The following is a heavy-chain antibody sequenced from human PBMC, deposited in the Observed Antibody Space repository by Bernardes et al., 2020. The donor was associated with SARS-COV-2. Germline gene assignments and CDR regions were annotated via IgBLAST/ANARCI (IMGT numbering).Heavy chain of an antibody. CDR2: IYWDDDK. V-gene: IGHV2-5*02. D-gene: IGHD5-18*01. CDR3: AHTKRIRSWLGYFFDY. CDR1: GFSLSTSGAG. Sequence: SGPTLVKPTQTLTLTCMFSGFSLSTSGAGVGWLRQPPGKALEWLALIYWDDDKYYSPSLKSRLTVTKDTSKNQVVLTMTNLDPMDTATYYCAHTKRIRSWLGYFFDYWGQGTLVTVSS. J-gene: IGHJ4*02.